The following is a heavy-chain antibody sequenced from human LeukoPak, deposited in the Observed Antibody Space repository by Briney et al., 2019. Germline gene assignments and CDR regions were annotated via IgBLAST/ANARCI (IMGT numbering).Heavy chain of an antibody. V-gene: IGHV3-20*04. CDR2: INWNGGST. Sequence: PEGSLRLSCAASGFTFDDYGMSWVRQAPGKGLEWVSGINWNGGSTGYADSVKGRFTISRDNAKNSLYLQMNSLRAEDTALYYCARGGYYYDSSGYLDYWGQGTLVTVSS. CDR3: ARGGYYYDSSGYLDY. J-gene: IGHJ4*02. D-gene: IGHD3-22*01. CDR1: GFTFDDYG.